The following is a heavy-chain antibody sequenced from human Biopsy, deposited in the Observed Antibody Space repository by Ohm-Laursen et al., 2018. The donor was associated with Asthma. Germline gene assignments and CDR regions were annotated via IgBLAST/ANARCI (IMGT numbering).Heavy chain of an antibody. CDR3: VRDGTDDAFDI. J-gene: IGHJ3*02. CDR2: ISKDASTQ. Sequence: SLRLSCAASGFSLSNFYIHWVRQAPGKGLEWVGVISKDASTQDYADSVKGRFTMARDNSKNTLDLQMNSLREEDTAVYDCVRDGTDDAFDIWGQGTVVSVSS. V-gene: IGHV3-30*03. CDR1: GFSLSNFY. D-gene: IGHD1-1*01.